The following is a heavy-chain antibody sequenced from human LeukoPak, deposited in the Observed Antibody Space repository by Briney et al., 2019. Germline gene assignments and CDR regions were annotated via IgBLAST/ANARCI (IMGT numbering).Heavy chain of an antibody. Sequence: GGSLRLSCAASGFTFSSYAMSWVRQAPGKGLEWVSAISGSGGSTYYADSVKGRFTISRDNSKSTLYLQMNSLRAEDTAVYYCAKFGVDYDSSGYYYVSAFDYWGQGTLVTVSS. CDR3: AKFGVDYDSSGYYYVSAFDY. J-gene: IGHJ4*02. V-gene: IGHV3-23*01. D-gene: IGHD3-22*01. CDR2: ISGSGGST. CDR1: GFTFSSYA.